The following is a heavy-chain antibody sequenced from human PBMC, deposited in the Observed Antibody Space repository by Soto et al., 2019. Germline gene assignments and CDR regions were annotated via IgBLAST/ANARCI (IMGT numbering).Heavy chain of an antibody. Sequence: ASVKVSCKASGYTFIDYYMHWVRQAPGQGFEWMGRISPRSGGTNYAQKFRGRVTMTWDTSLNTAYMELSSLISEDTAVYYCARPPGYISDWYYFDLWGQGTLVTVSS. CDR3: ARPPGYISDWYYFDL. CDR2: ISPRSGGT. J-gene: IGHJ4*02. D-gene: IGHD3-9*01. V-gene: IGHV1-2*02. CDR1: GYTFIDYY.